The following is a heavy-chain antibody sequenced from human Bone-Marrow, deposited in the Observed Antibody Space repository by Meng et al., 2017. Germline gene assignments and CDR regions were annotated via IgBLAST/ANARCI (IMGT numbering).Heavy chain of an antibody. CDR3: ATNPLFDP. CDR1: GFTFSSYS. V-gene: IGHV3-21*01. J-gene: IGHJ5*02. CDR2: ISSSSSYI. D-gene: IGHD1-14*01. Sequence: EGELVGSGGGLVKPGGSLGFSCAASGFTFSSYSMNWVRQAPGKGLEWVSSISSSSSYIYYADSVKGRFTISRDNAKNSLYLQMSSLRAEDTAVYYCATNPLFDPWGQGTLVTVSS.